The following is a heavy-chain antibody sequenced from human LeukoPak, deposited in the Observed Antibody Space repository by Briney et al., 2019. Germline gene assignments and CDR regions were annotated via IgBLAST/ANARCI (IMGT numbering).Heavy chain of an antibody. CDR1: GFTFSSYA. J-gene: IGHJ3*02. CDR3: ARDSITVPVGAFDI. V-gene: IGHV3-23*01. Sequence: GGSLRLSCAASGFTFSSYAMSWVRQAPGKGLEWVSAISGGGGSTYYADSVKGRCTISRDNSKNTLYLQMGSLRAEDMGVYYCARDSITVPVGAFDIWGQGTMVIVSS. CDR2: ISGGGGST. D-gene: IGHD2-2*01.